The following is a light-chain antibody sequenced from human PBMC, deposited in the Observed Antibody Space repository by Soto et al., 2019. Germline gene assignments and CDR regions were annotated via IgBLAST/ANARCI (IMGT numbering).Light chain of an antibody. Sequence: NFMLTQPHSVSESPGKTVTISCTRSSGSIASNYVQWYQQRPGSAPTPVIYEDNERPSGVPDRFSGSIDSSSSSASLTISGLKTDDEADYYCQSYHSGNVVFGGGTKLTV. CDR1: SGSIASNY. CDR2: EDN. J-gene: IGLJ2*01. CDR3: QSYHSGNVV. V-gene: IGLV6-57*04.